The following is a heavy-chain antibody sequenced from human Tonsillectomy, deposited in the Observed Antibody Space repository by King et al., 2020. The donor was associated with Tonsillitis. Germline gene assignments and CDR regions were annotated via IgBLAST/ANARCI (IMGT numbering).Heavy chain of an antibody. CDR1: GFTFNIYM. V-gene: IGHV3-48*01. J-gene: IGHJ4*02. D-gene: IGHD5-24*01. CDR2: ISSSSKTI. Sequence: VQLVESGGGLVQPGGSLRLSCGASGFTFNIYMMNWVRQAPGKGLEWLSYISSSSKTIYYADSVKGRFTISRDNAKNSLFLQMNGLRAEDTAVYYCARAHQLALDYWGQGTLVTVSS. CDR3: ARAHQLALDY.